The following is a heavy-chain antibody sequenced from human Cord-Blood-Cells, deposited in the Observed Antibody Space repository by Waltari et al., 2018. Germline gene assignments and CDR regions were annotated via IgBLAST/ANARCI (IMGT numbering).Heavy chain of an antibody. CDR3: AGRTGDRDY. V-gene: IGHV4-34*01. CDR1: GGSFSGYY. J-gene: IGHJ4*02. CDR2: INHSGST. D-gene: IGHD7-27*01. Sequence: QVQLQQWGAGLLKPSETLSLPCAVYGGSFSGYYWSWIRQPPGKGLEWIGEINHSGSTNYNPSLKSRVTISVDTSKNQFSLKLSSVTAADTAVYYCAGRTGDRDYWGQGTLVTVSS.